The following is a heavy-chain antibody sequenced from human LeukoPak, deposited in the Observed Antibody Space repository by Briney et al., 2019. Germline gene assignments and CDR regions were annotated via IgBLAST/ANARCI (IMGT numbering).Heavy chain of an antibody. CDR2: IRSKAYGGTT. Sequence: PGGSLRLSCTASGFTFGDDAMSWVRQAPGKGLEWVGFIRSKAYGGTTEYAASVKGRFTISRDDSKSIAYLQMNSLKTEDTAVYYCTRGNYDFWSGYYTYYFDYWGQGTLVTVSS. J-gene: IGHJ4*02. CDR1: GFTFGDDA. D-gene: IGHD3-3*01. CDR3: TRGNYDFWSGYYTYYFDY. V-gene: IGHV3-49*04.